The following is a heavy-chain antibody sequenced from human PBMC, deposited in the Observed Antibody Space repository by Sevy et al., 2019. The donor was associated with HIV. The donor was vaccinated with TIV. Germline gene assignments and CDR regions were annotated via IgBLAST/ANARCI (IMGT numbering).Heavy chain of an antibody. CDR1: GFMFSDYS. D-gene: IGHD1-1*01. Sequence: GGSLRLSCAVSGFMFSDYSMHWVRQAPGKGLEWVATISYDGINKHYADSVKGRFTISRDNFKNSLSLQMNSLRAEDTAVYFCALERLSSDVAEYFQNWGQGTLVTVSS. J-gene: IGHJ1*01. CDR2: ISYDGINK. V-gene: IGHV3-30-3*01. CDR3: ALERLSSDVAEYFQN.